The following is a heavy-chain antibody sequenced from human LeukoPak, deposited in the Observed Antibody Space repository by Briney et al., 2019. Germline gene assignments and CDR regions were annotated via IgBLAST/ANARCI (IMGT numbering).Heavy chain of an antibody. CDR3: AKDAKVQLWLRGYFDY. CDR2: ISDSGGRT. CDR1: GFTFSSYA. D-gene: IGHD5-18*01. V-gene: IGHV3-23*01. J-gene: IGHJ4*02. Sequence: GGSLRLSCAASGFTFSSYAMTWVRQAPEKGLEWVSAISDSGGRTYYADSVKGRFTISRDNSKNTLYLQMNSLRAEDTAVYYCAKDAKVQLWLRGYFDYWGQGTLVTVSS.